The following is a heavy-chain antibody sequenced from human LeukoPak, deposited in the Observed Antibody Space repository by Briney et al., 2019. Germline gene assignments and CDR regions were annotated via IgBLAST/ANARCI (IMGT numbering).Heavy chain of an antibody. CDR3: ARRYGDL. Sequence: SETLSLTCTVSGDSISTSNSYWGWIRQPPGKGLEWIGSIYYSATTYYNPSLKSRVTISVDTSKNQFSLKLSSVTAADTAVYYCARRYGDLWGQGTLVTVSS. CDR1: GDSISTSNSY. J-gene: IGHJ4*02. D-gene: IGHD1-1*01. CDR2: IYYSATT. V-gene: IGHV4-39*07.